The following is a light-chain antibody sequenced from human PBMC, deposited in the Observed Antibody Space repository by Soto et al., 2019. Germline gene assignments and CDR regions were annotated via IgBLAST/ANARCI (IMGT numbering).Light chain of an antibody. CDR1: SGDVGGYYY. J-gene: IGLJ2*01. V-gene: IGLV2-14*01. CDR3: QSFDKYLSAVV. Sequence: QSALTQPASVSGSPGQSITISCTGTSGDVGGYYYVSWYQQLPGKAPKLMISEVSNRPSGVSNRFSGSKSGNTASLTISGLQAEDEADYYCQSFDKYLSAVVFGGGTKVTVL. CDR2: EVS.